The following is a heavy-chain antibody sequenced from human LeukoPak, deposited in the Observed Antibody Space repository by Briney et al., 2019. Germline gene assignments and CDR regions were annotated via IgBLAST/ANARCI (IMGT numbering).Heavy chain of an antibody. CDR3: ARDRRYSYSGSPDPPAPGY. V-gene: IGHV1-18*01. D-gene: IGHD3-10*01. J-gene: IGHJ4*02. CDR2: ISGYDDDI. CDR1: GFSLSSYG. Sequence: GASVKVSCRTSGFSLSSYGFNWMRQAPGQGLEWMGWISGYDDDIKYAQKFQGRVALTTDTSTSTIYMELRSLRSGDTAVYYCARDRRYSYSGSPDPPAPGYWGQGTLVTVSS.